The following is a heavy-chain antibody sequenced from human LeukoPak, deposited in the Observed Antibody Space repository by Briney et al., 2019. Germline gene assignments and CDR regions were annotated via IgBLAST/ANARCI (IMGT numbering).Heavy chain of an antibody. Sequence: GGSLRLSCAASGFTFSSYGMHWVRQAPGKGLEWVAVIWYDGSNKYYADPVKGRFTISRDNSKNTLYLQMNSLRAEDTAVYYCARDMMVRYQLLFDYWGQGTLVTVSS. D-gene: IGHD2-2*01. CDR2: IWYDGSNK. CDR3: ARDMMVRYQLLFDY. CDR1: GFTFSSYG. V-gene: IGHV3-33*01. J-gene: IGHJ4*02.